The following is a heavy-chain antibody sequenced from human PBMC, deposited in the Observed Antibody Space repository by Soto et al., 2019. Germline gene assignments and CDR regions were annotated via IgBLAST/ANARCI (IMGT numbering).Heavy chain of an antibody. J-gene: IGHJ6*02. CDR1: GGSISSGGYY. Sequence: KPSETLSLTCTVSGGSISSGGYYWSWIRQHPGKGLEWIGYIYYSGSTYYNPSLKSRVTISVDTSKNQFSLKLSSVTAADTAVYYCARSAASFEYYYDLYYYYGMDVWGQGTTVTVSS. V-gene: IGHV4-31*03. D-gene: IGHD3-22*01. CDR2: IYYSGST. CDR3: ARSAASFEYYYDLYYYYGMDV.